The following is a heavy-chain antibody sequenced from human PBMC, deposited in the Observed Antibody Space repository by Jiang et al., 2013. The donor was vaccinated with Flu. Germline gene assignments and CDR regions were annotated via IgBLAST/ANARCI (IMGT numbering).Heavy chain of an antibody. CDR2: TYYRSKWYN. D-gene: IGHD7-27*01. CDR3: ARGPNWGGGXFDI. J-gene: IGHJ3*02. CDR1: GDSVSSNSDA. V-gene: IGHV6-1*01. Sequence: SQTLSLTCAISGDSVSSNSDAWNWIRQSPSRGLEWLGRTYYRSKWYNDYAVSVKSRITVNPDTSKNQFSLQLNSVTPEDTAVYYCARGPNWGGGXFDIWGQGTMVTVSS.